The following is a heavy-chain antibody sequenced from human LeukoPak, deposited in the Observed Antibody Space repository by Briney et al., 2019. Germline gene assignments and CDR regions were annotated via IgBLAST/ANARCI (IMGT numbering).Heavy chain of an antibody. CDR3: ARGPNTGGNYRAFDI. CDR1: GGSFSGYY. D-gene: IGHD4-23*01. Sequence: SETLSLTCAVCGGSFSGYYWSWIRQPPGKGLEWIGEINHSGSTNYNPSLKSRVTISVDTSKNQFSLKLSSVTAADTAVYYCARGPNTGGNYRAFDIWGQGTMVTVSS. CDR2: INHSGST. J-gene: IGHJ3*02. V-gene: IGHV4-34*01.